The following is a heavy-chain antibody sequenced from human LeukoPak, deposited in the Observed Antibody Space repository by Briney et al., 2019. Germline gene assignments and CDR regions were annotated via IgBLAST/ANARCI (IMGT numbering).Heavy chain of an antibody. CDR3: ARADSYGSILDY. D-gene: IGHD5-18*01. J-gene: IGHJ4*02. Sequence: GGSLRLSCAASGFTFSNYWMSWVRQAPGKGLEWVASIDQYGRAKYYVDSVRGRFTFSRDNTKNSLHLQMNSLRAEDTSVYYCARADSYGSILDYWGQGTRVIDSS. CDR1: GFTFSNYW. CDR2: IDQYGRAK. V-gene: IGHV3-7*04.